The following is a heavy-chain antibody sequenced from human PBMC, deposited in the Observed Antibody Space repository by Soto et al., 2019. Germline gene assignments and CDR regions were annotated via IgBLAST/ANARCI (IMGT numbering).Heavy chain of an antibody. CDR1: GFTFSSYA. Sequence: GGSLRLSCAASGFTFSSYAMSWVRQAPGKGLEWVSAISGSGGSTYYADSGKGRFTSSRDNSKNTLYLQMNSLRAEDTAVYYCATPPLDIVVVPAAMRGYYWGQGTLVTVSS. J-gene: IGHJ4*02. CDR3: ATPPLDIVVVPAAMRGYY. D-gene: IGHD2-2*01. CDR2: ISGSGGST. V-gene: IGHV3-23*01.